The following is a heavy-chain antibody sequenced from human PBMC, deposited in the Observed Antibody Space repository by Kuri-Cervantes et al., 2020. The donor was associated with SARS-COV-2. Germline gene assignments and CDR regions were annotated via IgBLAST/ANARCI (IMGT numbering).Heavy chain of an antibody. D-gene: IGHD5-18*01. CDR3: AREDTAMVTDYYYGMDV. CDR1: GYTFTGYY. V-gene: IGHV1-2*06. Sequence: ASVKVSCKASGYTFTGYYMHWVRQAPGQGLEWMGRINPNSGGTNYAQKFQGRVTMTRDTSISTAHMELSRLRSDDTAVYYCAREDTAMVTDYYYGMDVWGQGTTVTVSS. CDR2: INPNSGGT. J-gene: IGHJ6*02.